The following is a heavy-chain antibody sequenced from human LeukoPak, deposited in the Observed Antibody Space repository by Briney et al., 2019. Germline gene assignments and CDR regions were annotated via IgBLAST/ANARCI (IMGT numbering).Heavy chain of an antibody. Sequence: ASVKDSCKASGYTFTSYGISWVRQAPGQGLEWMGWISAYNGDTNYAQKLQGRVTMTTDTSTSTAYRELRSLRSKNTAVYYCARESQFFGIADYDYWGQGPLVTVSS. D-gene: IGHD3-3*01. CDR1: GYTFTSYG. CDR2: ISAYNGDT. J-gene: IGHJ4*02. V-gene: IGHV1-18*01. CDR3: ARESQFFGIADYDY.